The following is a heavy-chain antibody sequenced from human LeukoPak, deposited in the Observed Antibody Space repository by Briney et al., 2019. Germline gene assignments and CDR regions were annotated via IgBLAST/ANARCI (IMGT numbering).Heavy chain of an antibody. CDR3: ARDAQDCSGGSCYSAYNWFDP. CDR2: FDPEDGET. CDR1: GYTLTELS. Sequence: ASVKVSCKVSGYTLTELSMHWVRQAPGEGLEWMGGFDPEDGETIYAQKFQGRVTMTEDTSTDTAYMELSSLRSEDTAVYYCARDAQDCSGGSCYSAYNWFDPWGQGTLVTVSS. J-gene: IGHJ5*02. D-gene: IGHD2-15*01. V-gene: IGHV1-24*01.